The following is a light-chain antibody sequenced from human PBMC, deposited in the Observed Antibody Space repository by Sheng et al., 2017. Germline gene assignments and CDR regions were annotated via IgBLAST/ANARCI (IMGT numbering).Light chain of an antibody. CDR1: QSVSSSY. Sequence: EIVLTQSPGTLSLSPGERATLSCRASQSVSSSYLAWYQQKPGQAPRPVIYGASRRATGIPDRFSASGSGTDFTLTISRLEPEYFAVYYCQQYFTSRTFGQGTEGGNQT. V-gene: IGKV3-20*01. CDR3: QQYFTSRT. J-gene: IGKJ1*01. CDR2: GAS.